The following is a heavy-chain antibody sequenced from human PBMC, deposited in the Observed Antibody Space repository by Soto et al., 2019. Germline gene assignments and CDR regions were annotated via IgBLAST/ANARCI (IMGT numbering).Heavy chain of an antibody. V-gene: IGHV3-20*03. Sequence: GGCLIRSSEKRGLAFEFSALNCVRADSCKGLDLLPSTPADCTDSHYAETLKGRFTLSRDNSNNTLYLDLNSLKAEDTAMYYCARGGSTGCFYFDFWGQGT. J-gene: IGHJ4*02. CDR2: TPADCTDS. CDR3: ARGGSTGCFYFDF. D-gene: IGHD2-8*02. CDR1: GLAFEFSA.